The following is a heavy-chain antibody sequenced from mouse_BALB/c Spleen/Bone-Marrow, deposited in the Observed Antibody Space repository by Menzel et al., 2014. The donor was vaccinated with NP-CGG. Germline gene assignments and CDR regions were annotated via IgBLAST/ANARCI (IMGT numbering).Heavy chain of an antibody. CDR2: IDPENGNT. D-gene: IGHD1-2*01. CDR1: GFNIKDYY. V-gene: IGHV14-1*02. J-gene: IGHJ4*01. CDR3: ARSTTATDYAMDY. Sequence: EVQLQQSGAELVRPGALVKLSCKASGFNIKDYYMHWAKQRPEQGLEWIGWIDPENGNTIYDPKFQGKASIAADTSSNAACLQLSSLTSEDAAVYYCARSTTATDYAMDYWGQGASVTVSS.